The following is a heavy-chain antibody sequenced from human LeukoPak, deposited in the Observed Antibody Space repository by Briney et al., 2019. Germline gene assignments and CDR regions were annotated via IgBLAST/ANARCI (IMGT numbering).Heavy chain of an antibody. Sequence: SGTLSLTCAVSGGSISSNNWWGWVRQPPGKGLEWIGEIYHSGSPNYNPSLKSRVTISVDKSRNHFSLNLSSVTAADTAVYYCARSCYYDSSGYCFDYWGQGTLVTVSS. CDR3: ARSCYYDSSGYCFDY. D-gene: IGHD3-22*01. CDR1: GGSISSNNW. CDR2: IYHSGSP. J-gene: IGHJ4*02. V-gene: IGHV4-4*02.